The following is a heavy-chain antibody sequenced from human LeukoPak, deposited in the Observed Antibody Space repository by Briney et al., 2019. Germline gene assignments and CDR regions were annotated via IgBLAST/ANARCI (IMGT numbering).Heavy chain of an antibody. CDR3: ARVKGSYYDSSGYQQYNWFDP. Sequence: SETLSLTCTVSGGSISSYYWSWIRQPAGKGLEWIGRIYTSGSTNYNPSLKSRVTMSVDTSKNQFSLKLSSVTAADTAVCYCARVKGSYYDSSGYQQYNWFDPWGQGTLVTVSS. CDR2: IYTSGST. V-gene: IGHV4-4*07. D-gene: IGHD3-22*01. J-gene: IGHJ5*02. CDR1: GGSISSYY.